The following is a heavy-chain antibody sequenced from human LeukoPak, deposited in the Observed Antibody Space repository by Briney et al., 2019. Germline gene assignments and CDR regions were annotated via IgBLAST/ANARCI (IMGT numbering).Heavy chain of an antibody. CDR1: GGSISSYY. J-gene: IGHJ4*02. V-gene: IGHV4-59*08. CDR3: ARMRFDSSGIYLEN. D-gene: IGHD3-22*01. Sequence: SETLSLTCTVSGGSISSYYWSWIRQPPGKGLEWIGYIYYSGSTNYNPSLKSRVTISVDTSKNQFSLKLSSVTAADTAVYYCARMRFDSSGIYLENWGQGTLVTVSS. CDR2: IYYSGST.